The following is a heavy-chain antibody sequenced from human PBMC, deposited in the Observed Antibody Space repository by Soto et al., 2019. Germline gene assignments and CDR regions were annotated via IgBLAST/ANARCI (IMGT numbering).Heavy chain of an antibody. J-gene: IGHJ6*01. CDR3: ARDGHYYYGMDV. CDR2: IDYSGST. V-gene: IGHV4-30-4*01. Sequence: PSETLSLTWIVSVDSITNRDYYWNWIRQSPGKGLEWIGSIDYSGSTYYNPSLKSRIIISADTSKNLFSLKLKSVTAADTALYFCARDGHYYYGMDVWGQGTTVTVSS. CDR1: VDSITNRDYY.